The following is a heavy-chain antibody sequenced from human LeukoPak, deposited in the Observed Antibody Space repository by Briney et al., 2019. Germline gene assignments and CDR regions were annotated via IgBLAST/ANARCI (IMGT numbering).Heavy chain of an antibody. J-gene: IGHJ4*02. CDR2: IYYSGST. D-gene: IGHD3-9*01. Sequence: TSETLSLTCTVSGGSISSSSYYWGWIRQPPGKGLEWIGSIYYSGSTYYNPSLKSRVTISVDTSKNQFSLKLSSVTAADTAVYYCARGLYYDILTGYYKWGQGGYYFDYWGQGTLVTVSS. CDR3: ARGLYYDILTGYYKWGQGGYYFDY. CDR1: GGSISSSSYY. V-gene: IGHV4-39*07.